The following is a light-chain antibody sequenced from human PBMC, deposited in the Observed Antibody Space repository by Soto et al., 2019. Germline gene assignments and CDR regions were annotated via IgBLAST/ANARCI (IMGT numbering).Light chain of an antibody. CDR3: HQYGSSPTWT. V-gene: IGKV3-20*01. J-gene: IGKJ1*01. Sequence: DIVLTQSPGTLSLSPGERATLSCRASQSVSSSYLAWYQQKPGQAPRLLIYGASSRATGIPDRFSGSGSGTDFTLTISRLEPEDFAVYYCHQYGSSPTWTCGQGTKVEIK. CDR2: GAS. CDR1: QSVSSSY.